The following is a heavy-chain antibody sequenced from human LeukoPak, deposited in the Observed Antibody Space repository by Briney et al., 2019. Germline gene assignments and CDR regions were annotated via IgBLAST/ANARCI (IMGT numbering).Heavy chain of an antibody. J-gene: IGHJ6*02. V-gene: IGHV1-8*01. CDR2: MNPNSGNT. CDR3: ARWGWSERGYYYGMDV. CDR1: GYTFTSYD. D-gene: IGHD6-19*01. Sequence: ASVKVSCKASGYTFTSYDINWVRQATGQGLEWMGWMNPNSGNTGYAQKFQGRVTMTRNTSISTAYMELSSLRSEDTAVYCCARWGWSERGYYYGMDVWGQGTTVTVSS.